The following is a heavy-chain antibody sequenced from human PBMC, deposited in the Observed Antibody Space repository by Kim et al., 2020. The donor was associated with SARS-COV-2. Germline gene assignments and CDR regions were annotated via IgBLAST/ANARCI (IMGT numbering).Heavy chain of an antibody. D-gene: IGHD6-19*01. CDR2: LTENGSEQ. Sequence: GGSLRLSCVVSGFTFSRHWMTWVRQAPGKGLEWVATLTENGSEQFYVDSVKGRFTISRDNAKNSLYLQMSSLRAEDTALYYCVTNGWYHVDKWGQGTLVAVSS. CDR1: GFTFSRHW. V-gene: IGHV3-7*01. J-gene: IGHJ4*02. CDR3: VTNGWYHVDK.